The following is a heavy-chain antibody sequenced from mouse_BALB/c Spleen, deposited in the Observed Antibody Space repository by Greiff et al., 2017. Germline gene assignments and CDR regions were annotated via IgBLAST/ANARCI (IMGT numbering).Heavy chain of an antibody. Sequence: EVMLVESGGDLVKPGGSLKLSCAASGFTFSSYGMSWVRQTPDKRLEWVATISSGGSYTYYPDSVKGRFTISRDNAKNTLYLQMSSLKSEDTAMYYCAREENYYGSSYDYWGQGTTLTVSS. J-gene: IGHJ2*01. D-gene: IGHD1-1*01. V-gene: IGHV5-6*01. CDR2: ISSGGSYT. CDR3: AREENYYGSSYDY. CDR1: GFTFSSYG.